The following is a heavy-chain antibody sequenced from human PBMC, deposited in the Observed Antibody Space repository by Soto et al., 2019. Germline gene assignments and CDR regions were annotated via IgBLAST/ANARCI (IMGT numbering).Heavy chain of an antibody. CDR3: ARGRTLEYPPNYYYYGMDV. CDR2: TYYRSKWYN. CDR1: GDSVSSNSAA. Sequence: SQTLSLTCAISGDSVSSNSAAWNWIRQSPSRGLEWLGRTYYRSKWYNDYAVSVKSRITINPDTSKNQFSLQLNSVTPQDTAVYYCARGRTLEYPPNYYYYGMDVWGQGTTVTVSS. V-gene: IGHV6-1*01. J-gene: IGHJ6*02. D-gene: IGHD6-6*01.